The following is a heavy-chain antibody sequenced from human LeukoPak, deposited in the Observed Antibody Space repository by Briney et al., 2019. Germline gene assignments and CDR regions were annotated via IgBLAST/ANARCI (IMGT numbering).Heavy chain of an antibody. D-gene: IGHD6-25*01. V-gene: IGHV1-46*01. Sequence: ASVKVSCKASGYTFTSYYMHWVRQAPGQGLEWMGIINPSGGSTSYAQKFQGRVTMTRDTSTSTVYMELSSLRSEDTAVYYCASPRLLHAEYFQHWGQGTLVTVSS. CDR1: GYTFTSYY. CDR3: ASPRLLHAEYFQH. J-gene: IGHJ1*01. CDR2: INPSGGST.